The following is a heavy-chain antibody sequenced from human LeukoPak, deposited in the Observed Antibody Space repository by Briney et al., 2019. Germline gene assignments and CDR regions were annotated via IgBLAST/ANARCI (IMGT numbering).Heavy chain of an antibody. D-gene: IGHD2-15*01. CDR2: IWYDGSNK. J-gene: IGHJ4*02. CDR3: AKPAPSGGYPDY. Sequence: GGSLRLSCAASGFTFSSYGMHWVRQAPGKGLEWVAVIWYDGSNKYYADSVKGRFTISRDNSKNTLYPQMNSLRAEDTAVYYCAKPAPSGGYPDYWGQGTLVTVSS. V-gene: IGHV3-33*06. CDR1: GFTFSSYG.